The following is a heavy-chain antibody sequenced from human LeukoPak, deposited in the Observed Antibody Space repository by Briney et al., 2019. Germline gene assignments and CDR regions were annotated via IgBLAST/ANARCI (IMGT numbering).Heavy chain of an antibody. D-gene: IGHD3-22*01. CDR2: LNPSSGGT. CDR3: ARGPRYYYDSRGAFDI. J-gene: IGHJ3*02. CDR1: GYTFTDFY. Sequence: ASVKVSCKASGYTFTDFYMHWVRQAPGQGLEWMGWLNPSSGGTNYAQKFQGRVTMTRDTSISTAYMELSRLRSDDTAVYYCARGPRYYYDSRGAFDIWGQGTMVTVSS. V-gene: IGHV1-2*02.